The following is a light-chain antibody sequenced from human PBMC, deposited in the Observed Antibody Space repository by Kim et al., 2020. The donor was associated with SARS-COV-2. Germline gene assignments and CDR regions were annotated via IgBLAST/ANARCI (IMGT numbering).Light chain of an antibody. Sequence: QSVTISCAGTTSDVGAYNYVSWYQQHPGKAPKLMIYDVTNRPSGVSNRFSGSKSGNTASLSISGLQAEDEADYYCSSYSSSSPHVFGTGTKVTVL. CDR2: DVT. CDR1: TSDVGAYNY. V-gene: IGLV2-14*03. J-gene: IGLJ1*01. CDR3: SSYSSSSPHV.